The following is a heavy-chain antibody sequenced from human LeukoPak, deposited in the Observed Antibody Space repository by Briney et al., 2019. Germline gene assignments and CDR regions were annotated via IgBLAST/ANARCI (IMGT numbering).Heavy chain of an antibody. CDR3: AITGSLRYFDY. CDR1: GFTFSSYW. J-gene: IGHJ4*02. CDR2: INQDGSEK. Sequence: GGSLRLSSAASGFTFSSYWISWVRQAPGKGLEWVGNINQDGSEKYYVDSVKGRFTISRDNAKNSLYLQMNSLRAEDTAVYYCAITGSLRYFDYWGQGTLVTVSS. V-gene: IGHV3-7*01. D-gene: IGHD7-27*01.